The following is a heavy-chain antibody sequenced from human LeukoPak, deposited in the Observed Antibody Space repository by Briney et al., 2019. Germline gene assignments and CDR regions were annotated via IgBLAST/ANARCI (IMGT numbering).Heavy chain of an antibody. D-gene: IGHD2-21*02. CDR2: ISFDGSNK. J-gene: IGHJ3*02. CDR1: GFIFSTYA. Sequence: GGSLTLSCTSSGFIFSTYAMHWVRQAPGKGLDGLALISFDGSNKYYADSVNGRFTISRDNSKNTMNLQMNSMRPEDTAVSYCARDSCGGGRYDAFDIWGQGKIVTVSS. CDR3: ARDSCGGGRYDAFDI. V-gene: IGHV3-30*04.